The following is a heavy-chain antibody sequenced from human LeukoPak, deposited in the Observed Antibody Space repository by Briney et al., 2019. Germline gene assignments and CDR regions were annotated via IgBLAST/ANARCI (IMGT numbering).Heavy chain of an antibody. CDR3: ARDRVLDCSSTSCYYFDY. V-gene: IGHV3-21*01. Sequence: GGSLRLSCAGSGFALKSYSLSWVRQAPGKGLEWVSSISSSSSYIYYADSVKGRFTISRDNAKNSLYLQMNSLRAEDTAVYYCARDRVLDCSSTSCYYFDYWGQGTLVTVSS. CDR2: ISSSSSYI. D-gene: IGHD2-2*01. CDR1: GFALKSYS. J-gene: IGHJ4*02.